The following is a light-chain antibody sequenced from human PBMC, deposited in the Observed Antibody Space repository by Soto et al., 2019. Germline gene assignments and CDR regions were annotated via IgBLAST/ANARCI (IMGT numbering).Light chain of an antibody. CDR3: TSYTGSRTVL. CDR1: SSDVGGYNY. CDR2: DVS. V-gene: IGLV2-14*01. Sequence: QSALTQPASVSESPGQSITISCTGTSSDVGGYNYVSWYQQHPGKPPKLMIYDVSNRPSGVSNRFSGSKSGNTASLTISGLQAEDEADSYCTSYTGSRTVLFGGGTKLTVL. J-gene: IGLJ2*01.